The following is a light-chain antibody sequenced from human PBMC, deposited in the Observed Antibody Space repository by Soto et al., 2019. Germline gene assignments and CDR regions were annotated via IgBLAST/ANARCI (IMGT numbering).Light chain of an antibody. CDR3: QQCDNTPIT. Sequence: IQISLSPSSLYASVRDRFAITCRASQSISSYLNWYQQKPGQAPKLLIYAASSLHSGVPSRFSGSGSGTDFTLTISSLQPEDFAMYYCQQCDNTPITFGQGTRLEI. J-gene: IGKJ5*01. CDR2: AAS. V-gene: IGKV1-39*01. CDR1: QSISSY.